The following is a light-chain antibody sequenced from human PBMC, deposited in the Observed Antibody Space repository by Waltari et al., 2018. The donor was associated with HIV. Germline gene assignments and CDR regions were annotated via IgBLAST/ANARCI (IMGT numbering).Light chain of an antibody. CDR1: SSDMGGYNY. CDR3: ASYTARSIPWV. Sequence: QSALTQPASVSGSPGQSITISCPGPSSDMGGYNYVSWSQQHPGKPPKFLIYDVINRPSGISDRFSGSKSGSTASLTISGLQAEDEADYYCASYTARSIPWVFGGGTKLTVV. CDR2: DVI. J-gene: IGLJ3*02. V-gene: IGLV2-14*03.